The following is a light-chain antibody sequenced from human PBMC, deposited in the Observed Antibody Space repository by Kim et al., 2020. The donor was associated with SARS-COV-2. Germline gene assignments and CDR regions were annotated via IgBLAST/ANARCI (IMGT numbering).Light chain of an antibody. CDR1: QSVSSSY. J-gene: IGKJ3*01. CDR2: GAS. Sequence: LSPGERATLSCRASQSVSSSYLGWYQQKPEHAPRLLIYGASSRATGIPDMFSSSGSGTDFTLTISIVEPEYVADYCCQHYGSPATFGPGTKVDIK. CDR3: QHYGSPAT. V-gene: IGKV3-20*01.